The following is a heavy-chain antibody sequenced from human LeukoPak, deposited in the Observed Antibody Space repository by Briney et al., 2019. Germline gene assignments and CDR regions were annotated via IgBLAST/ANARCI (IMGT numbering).Heavy chain of an antibody. Sequence: GGPLRLSCEASGFAFSSYPMIWVRQAPGKGLEWVSGIIGSGGSSHYADSVKGRFTISRDNSKSTLFLEMNSLRAEDTAVYYCAKGSLHFLDGWGQGTLVTVSS. CDR1: GFAFSSYP. CDR3: AKGSLHFLDG. D-gene: IGHD3-3*02. CDR2: IIGSGGSS. V-gene: IGHV3-23*01. J-gene: IGHJ4*02.